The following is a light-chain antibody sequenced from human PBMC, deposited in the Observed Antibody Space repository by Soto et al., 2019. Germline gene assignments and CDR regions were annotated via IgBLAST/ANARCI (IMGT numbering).Light chain of an antibody. CDR2: DVI. J-gene: IGLJ3*02. CDR1: TSDVGDYEH. Sequence: QSALTQPRSVSGSPGQSVTISCSVVTSDVGDYEHVSWYQLAPGTAPKLLISDVINRPSGVPDRFSGSRSGNTPSLTISGLQAEDEADYYCGLFTSSATWVFGGGTKVTVL. V-gene: IGLV2-18*01. CDR3: GLFTSSATWV.